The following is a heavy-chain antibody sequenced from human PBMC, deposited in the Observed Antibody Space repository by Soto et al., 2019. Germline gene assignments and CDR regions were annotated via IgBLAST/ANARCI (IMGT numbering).Heavy chain of an antibody. D-gene: IGHD2-21*02. CDR2: IIPIFGTA. J-gene: IGHJ6*02. CDR3: ARDEAYCGGDCYSYYYYGMDV. CDR1: GGTFSSYA. V-gene: IGHV1-69*13. Sequence: SVKVSCKASGGTFSSYAISWVRQAPGQGLEWMGGIIPIFGTANYAQKFQGRVTITADESTSTAYMELSSLRSEDTAVYYCARDEAYCGGDCYSYYYYGMDVWGQVTTVTVSS.